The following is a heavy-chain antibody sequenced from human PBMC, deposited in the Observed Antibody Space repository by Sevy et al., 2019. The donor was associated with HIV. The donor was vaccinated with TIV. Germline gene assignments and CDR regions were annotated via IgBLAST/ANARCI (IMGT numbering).Heavy chain of an antibody. CDR1: GFTFSSYA. Sequence: GGSLRLSCAASGFTFSSYAMHWVRQAPGKGLEWVAVISYDGSNKYYADSVKGRFTISRDNSKNTLYLQMNSLGAEDTAVYYCARGIAVAGGKPFDYWGQGTLVTVSS. CDR3: ARGIAVAGGKPFDY. J-gene: IGHJ4*02. D-gene: IGHD6-19*01. CDR2: ISYDGSNK. V-gene: IGHV3-30-3*01.